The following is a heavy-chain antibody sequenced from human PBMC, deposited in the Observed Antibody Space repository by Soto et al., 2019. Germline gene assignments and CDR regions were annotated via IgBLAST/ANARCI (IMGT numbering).Heavy chain of an antibody. CDR3: AKDNSPHYCVYYMDV. CDR1: GFTFSSYA. D-gene: IGHD4-4*01. V-gene: IGHV3-23*01. Sequence: GGSLRLSCAASGFTFSSYAMNWVRQAPGKGLEWVSAISGSGGSTYYADSVKGRFTISRDKSKNTLYLQMNSLRAEDTAVYYCAKDNSPHYCVYYMDVWDKGTTVTVSS. CDR2: ISGSGGST. J-gene: IGHJ6*03.